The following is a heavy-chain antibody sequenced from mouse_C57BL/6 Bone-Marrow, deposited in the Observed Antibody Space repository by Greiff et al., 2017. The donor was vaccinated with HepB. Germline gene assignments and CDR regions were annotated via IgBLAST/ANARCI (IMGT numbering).Heavy chain of an antibody. Sequence: QVQLQQSGAELVKPGASVKLSCKASGYNFTSYWMHWVKQRPGRGLEWIGRIAPNSGGTKYNEKFKSKATLTVDKPSSTADMQLSSLTSEDSAVYYCARDSRSSWYVDVWGTGTTVTVS. V-gene: IGHV1-72*01. CDR3: ARDSRSSWYVDV. CDR1: GYNFTSYW. J-gene: IGHJ1*03. CDR2: IAPNSGGT. D-gene: IGHD1-1*01.